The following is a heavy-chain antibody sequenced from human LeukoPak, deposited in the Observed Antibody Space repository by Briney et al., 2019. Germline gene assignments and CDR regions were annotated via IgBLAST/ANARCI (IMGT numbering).Heavy chain of an antibody. CDR3: ARDHSGRQHWFDP. CDR1: GYTFSYYY. Sequence: ASVKVSCKASGYTFSYYYMHWVRQPAGQEVEWMGVINPIGGTTSYAQKFQGRVTMTRDTSTSTVYMELSSLRSDDTALYYCARDHSGRQHWFDPWGQGTLVIVSS. V-gene: IGHV1-46*01. J-gene: IGHJ5*02. CDR2: INPIGGTT. D-gene: IGHD1-26*01.